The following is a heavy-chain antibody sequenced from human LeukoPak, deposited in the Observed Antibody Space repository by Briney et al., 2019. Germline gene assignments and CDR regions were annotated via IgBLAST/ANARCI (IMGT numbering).Heavy chain of an antibody. D-gene: IGHD6-13*01. J-gene: IGHJ4*02. CDR3: ARAPRFGIAAAGFDY. CDR2: IYHSGST. V-gene: IGHV4-38-2*02. Sequence: TETLSLTCTVSGYSISSGYYWGWIRQPPGKGLEWIGSIYHSGSTYYNPSLKSRVTISVDTSKNQFSLKLSSVTAADTAVYYCARAPRFGIAAAGFDYWGQGTLVTVSS. CDR1: GYSISSGYY.